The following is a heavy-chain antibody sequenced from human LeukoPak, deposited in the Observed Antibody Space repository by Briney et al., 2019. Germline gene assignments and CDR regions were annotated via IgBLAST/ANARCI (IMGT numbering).Heavy chain of an antibody. V-gene: IGHV4-59*01. CDR1: GASISTYC. J-gene: IGHJ3*02. CDR2: LYSRGSP. CDR3: ARLQPNSGEWAFDI. D-gene: IGHD1-1*01. Sequence: SETPSLTCTVSGASISTYCWSWICQSPGKGLEWIGYLYSRGSPNYNPSLKRRVTISVDTSKNHFSLTLSSVTAADTAVYYCARLQPNSGEWAFDIWGEGTVDPVSS.